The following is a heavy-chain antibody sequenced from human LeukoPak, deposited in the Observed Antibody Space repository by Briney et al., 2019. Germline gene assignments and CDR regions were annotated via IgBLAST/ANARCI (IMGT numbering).Heavy chain of an antibody. CDR3: ARYDVWGSYRAFDY. V-gene: IGHV4-61*01. D-gene: IGHD3-16*02. Sequence: SETLSLTCTVSGYSITSAYYWSWIRQPPGKGLEWIGYIYYSGSTNYNPSLKSRVTISVDTSKNQFSLKLSSVTAADTAVYYCARYDVWGSYRAFDYWGQGTLVTVSS. CDR2: IYYSGST. J-gene: IGHJ4*02. CDR1: GYSITSAYY.